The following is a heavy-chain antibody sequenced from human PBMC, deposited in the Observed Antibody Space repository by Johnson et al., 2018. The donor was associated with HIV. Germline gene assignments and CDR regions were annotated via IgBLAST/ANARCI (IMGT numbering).Heavy chain of an antibody. CDR1: GFTFSTYA. V-gene: IGHV3-30*04. D-gene: IGHD6-19*01. CDR3: AKDLPSGWDGGDAFDI. Sequence: QMLLVESGGGVVRPGGSLRLSCAASGFTFSTYAMHWVRQAPGKGLEWVAVISSDESNKYYADSVKGRFTISRDNSKNTLFLQMNSLRPEDTAVYYCAKDLPSGWDGGDAFDIWGQGTMVIVSS. CDR2: ISSDESNK. J-gene: IGHJ3*02.